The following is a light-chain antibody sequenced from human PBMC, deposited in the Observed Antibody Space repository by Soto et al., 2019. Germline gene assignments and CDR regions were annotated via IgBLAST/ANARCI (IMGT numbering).Light chain of an antibody. CDR1: SNDIGAYIY. Sequence: QSALTQPASVSGSPGQSIALSCIGTSNDIGAYIYVSWYQQHPGRAPKLIIYDVSNRPSGVSDRFSGSKSGNTASLTISGLQAEDEADYYCVSYTTTSTYVFGTGTKLTVL. J-gene: IGLJ1*01. V-gene: IGLV2-14*03. CDR3: VSYTTTSTYV. CDR2: DVS.